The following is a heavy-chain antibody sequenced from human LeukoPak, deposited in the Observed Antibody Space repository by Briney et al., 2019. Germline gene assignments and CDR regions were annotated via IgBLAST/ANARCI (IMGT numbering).Heavy chain of an antibody. CDR3: ARGPLWFGELFFDY. Sequence: GGSLRLSCAASGFTFSSYSMNWVRQAPGKGLEWVSSISSSSSYIYYADSVKGRFAISRDNAKNSLYLQMNSLRAEDTAVYYCARGPLWFGELFFDYWGQGTLVTVSS. V-gene: IGHV3-21*01. D-gene: IGHD3-10*01. CDR2: ISSSSSYI. CDR1: GFTFSSYS. J-gene: IGHJ4*02.